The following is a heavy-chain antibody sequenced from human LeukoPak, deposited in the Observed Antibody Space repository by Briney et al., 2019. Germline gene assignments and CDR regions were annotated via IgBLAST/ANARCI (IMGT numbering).Heavy chain of an antibody. Sequence: GASVKVSCKASRGTFSSYAISWVRQAPGQGLEWMGGIIPIFGTANYAQKFQGRVTITTDESTSTAYMELSRLRSEDTAVYYCARTYSSGWLRYFDYWGQGTLVTVSS. J-gene: IGHJ4*02. CDR1: RGTFSSYA. V-gene: IGHV1-69*05. CDR2: IIPIFGTA. CDR3: ARTYSSGWLRYFDY. D-gene: IGHD6-19*01.